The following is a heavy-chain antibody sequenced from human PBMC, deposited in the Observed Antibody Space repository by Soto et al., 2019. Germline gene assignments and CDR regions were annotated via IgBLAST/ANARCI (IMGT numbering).Heavy chain of an antibody. J-gene: IGHJ6*02. D-gene: IGHD2-15*01. Sequence: SETLSLTCAVYGGSFSGYYWSWIRHPPGKGLEWIGEINHSGSTNYNPSLKSRVTISVDTSKNQLSLKLSSVTAADTAVYYCARGANGYCSGGSCYPWYYYYYGMDVWGQGTTVTVSS. CDR2: INHSGST. V-gene: IGHV4-34*01. CDR3: ARGANGYCSGGSCYPWYYYYYGMDV. CDR1: GGSFSGYY.